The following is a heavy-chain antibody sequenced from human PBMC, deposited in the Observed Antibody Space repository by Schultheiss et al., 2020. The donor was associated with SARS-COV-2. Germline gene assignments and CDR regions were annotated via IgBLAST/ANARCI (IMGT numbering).Heavy chain of an antibody. CDR1: GFTFSSYS. J-gene: IGHJ4*02. Sequence: GGSLRLSCAASGFTFSSYSMNWVRQAPGKGLEWVGRIKSKTDGGTTDYAAPVKGRFTISRDDSKNTLYLQMNSLKTEDTAVYYCTSHYYGSGSYNWGQGTLVTVSS. CDR3: TSHYYGSGSYN. D-gene: IGHD3-10*01. V-gene: IGHV3-15*01. CDR2: IKSKTDGGTT.